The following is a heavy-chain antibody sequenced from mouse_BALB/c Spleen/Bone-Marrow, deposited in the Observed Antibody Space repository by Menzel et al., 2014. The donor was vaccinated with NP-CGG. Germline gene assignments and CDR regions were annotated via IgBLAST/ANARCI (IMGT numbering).Heavy chain of an antibody. Sequence: VKPQESGPGLVAPSQSLSITCTVSGFSLTGYGVNWVRQPPGKGLEWLGMIWGDGSTDYNSALKSRLSISKDNSKSQVFLKMNSLQTDDTARYYCARVDYYGWGYFDVWGAGTTVTVSS. V-gene: IGHV2-6-7*01. J-gene: IGHJ1*01. CDR2: IWGDGST. CDR3: ARVDYYGWGYFDV. D-gene: IGHD1-2*01. CDR1: GFSLTGYG.